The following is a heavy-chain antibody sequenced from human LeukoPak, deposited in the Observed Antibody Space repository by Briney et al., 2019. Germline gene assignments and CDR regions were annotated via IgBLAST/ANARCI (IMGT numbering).Heavy chain of an antibody. D-gene: IGHD1-26*01. CDR2: ISGYNGNT. Sequence: ASVKVSCKTSGYTFTSYGVSWVRQAPGQGLEWMGWISGYNGNTNYAQKYRGRVTMTIDTSTSTVYMELRSLRSDDTAVYYCAREDLVTGATNWGQGTLVTVSS. V-gene: IGHV1-18*01. J-gene: IGHJ4*02. CDR1: GYTFTSYG. CDR3: AREDLVTGATN.